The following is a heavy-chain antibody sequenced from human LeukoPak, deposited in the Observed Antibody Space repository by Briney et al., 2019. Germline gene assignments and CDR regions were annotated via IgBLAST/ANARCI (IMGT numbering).Heavy chain of an antibody. D-gene: IGHD2-2*01. CDR1: GFTFSSYW. CDR3: ARALDCSSTSCPRAFDY. Sequence: GGSLRLSCAASGFTFSSYWMHWVRQAPGKGLVWISRINSDGSSTSYADSVKGRFTISRDNAKNTLYLQMNSLRAEDTAVYYCARALDCSSTSCPRAFDYWAREPWSPSPQ. CDR2: INSDGSST. J-gene: IGHJ4*02. V-gene: IGHV3-74*01.